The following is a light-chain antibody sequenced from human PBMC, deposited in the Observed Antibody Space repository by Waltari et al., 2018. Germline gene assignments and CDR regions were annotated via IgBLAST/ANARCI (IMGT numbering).Light chain of an antibody. CDR3: QKYRTLPAT. V-gene: IGKV3-20*01. CDR1: QSISKY. J-gene: IGKJ1*01. CDR2: DAS. Sequence: WTQSPGTLSLSPGERATLSSRASQSISKYLAWYQQKPGQPPRLLIYDASSRAPGIPDRFSGSGSGTDFSLTISRLEPEDFAVYYCQKYRTLPATFGQGTKVEIK.